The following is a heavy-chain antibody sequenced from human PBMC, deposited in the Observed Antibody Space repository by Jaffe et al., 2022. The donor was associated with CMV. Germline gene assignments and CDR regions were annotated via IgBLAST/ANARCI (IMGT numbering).Heavy chain of an antibody. D-gene: IGHD4-17*01. CDR3: ARQLTVEHYGDYVLFQNNWFDP. CDR1: GYSFTSYW. J-gene: IGHJ5*02. CDR2: IYPGDSDT. Sequence: EVQLVQSGAEVKKPGESLKISCKGSGYSFTSYWIGWVRQMPGKGLEWMGIIYPGDSDTRYSPSFQGQVTISADKSISTAYLQWSSLKASDTAMYYCARQLTVEHYGDYVLFQNNWFDPWGQGTLVTVSS. V-gene: IGHV5-51*01.